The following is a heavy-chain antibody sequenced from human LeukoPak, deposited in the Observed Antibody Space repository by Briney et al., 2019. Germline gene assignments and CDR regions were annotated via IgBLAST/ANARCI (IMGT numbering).Heavy chain of an antibody. CDR3: AKDPTHYRVWDDYDSTVLSY. CDR2: TYSGGRT. J-gene: IGHJ4*02. CDR1: GFTVSSNY. V-gene: IGHV3-53*05. D-gene: IGHD3-22*01. Sequence: GESLRLSCAASGFTVSSNYMSWVRQAPGKGLEWVSVTYSGGRTYYADSVKGRFTISRDNSKNTLYLQMNSLRAADTAVYYCAKDPTHYRVWDDYDSTVLSYWGQGTLVTVSS.